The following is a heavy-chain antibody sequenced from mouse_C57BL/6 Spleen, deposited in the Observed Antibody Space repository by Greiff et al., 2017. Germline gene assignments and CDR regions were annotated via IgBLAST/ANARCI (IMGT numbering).Heavy chain of an antibody. CDR3: ARTTVVATDWYFDV. CDR2: IYPGDGDT. D-gene: IGHD1-1*01. V-gene: IGHV1-80*01. CDR1: GYAFSSYW. Sequence: VQLQQSGAELVKPGASVKISCKASGYAFSSYWMNWVKQRPGKGLEWIGQIYPGDGDTNYNGKFKGKATLTADKSSSTAYMQRSSLTSEDSAVYFCARTTVVATDWYFDVWGTGTTVTVSS. J-gene: IGHJ1*03.